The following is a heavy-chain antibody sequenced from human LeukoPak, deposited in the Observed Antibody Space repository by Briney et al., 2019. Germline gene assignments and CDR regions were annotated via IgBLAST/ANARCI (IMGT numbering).Heavy chain of an antibody. D-gene: IGHD1-26*01. CDR3: ARLRGESFYEGQDY. V-gene: IGHV5-51*01. CDR2: IYPGDSDT. Sequence: EESLKISCKGSGYSFTSYWIGWVRQMPGKGLEWMGIIYPGDSDTKYGPSFEDQVTISVDKSISTAYLHWSSLKASDTAMYYCARLRGESFYEGQDYWGQGTLVTVSS. CDR1: GYSFTSYW. J-gene: IGHJ4*02.